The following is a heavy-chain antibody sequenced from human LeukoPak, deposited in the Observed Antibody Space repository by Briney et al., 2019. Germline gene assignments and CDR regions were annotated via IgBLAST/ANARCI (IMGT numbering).Heavy chain of an antibody. Sequence: PSETLSLTCAVFGGSFSGYCWSWIRQPPGRGLEWIGEINHTGSTKDNPSLESRVTMSVDTSKNHFSLKLSSVTAADTAVYYCARGPPYYYDSSGSYRAAFDIWGQGTMVTVSS. CDR3: ARGPPYYYDSSGSYRAAFDI. J-gene: IGHJ3*02. V-gene: IGHV4-34*01. CDR1: GGSFSGYC. CDR2: INHTGST. D-gene: IGHD3-22*01.